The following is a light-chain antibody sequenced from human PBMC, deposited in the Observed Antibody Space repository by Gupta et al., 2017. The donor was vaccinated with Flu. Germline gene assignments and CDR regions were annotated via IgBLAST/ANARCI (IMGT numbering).Light chain of an antibody. Sequence: QPVLTQSPSASASLGASVKLTCTLSSGHRSYAIAWHQQQAEQGPRFLMKINSDGDHTKGDGIPDRFSGSSSGAERYLTISSLQSEEEGDYYCQTWDTGIWVFGGGTKLTVL. CDR2: INSDGDH. V-gene: IGLV4-69*01. CDR3: QTWDTGIWV. J-gene: IGLJ2*01. CDR1: SGHRSYA.